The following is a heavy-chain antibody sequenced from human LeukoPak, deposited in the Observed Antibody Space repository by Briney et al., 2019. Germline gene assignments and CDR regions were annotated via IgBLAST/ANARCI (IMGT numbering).Heavy chain of an antibody. CDR2: IYYGGST. J-gene: IGHJ4*02. Sequence: VKPSETLSLTCTVSGGSISSYYWSWIRQPPGKGLEWIGFIYYGGSTNYNPSLKSRVTISVDTSKNQFSLKLSSVTAADTAVYYCARGGLLYDTSGYCFDYWGQGTLVTVSS. D-gene: IGHD3-22*01. V-gene: IGHV4-59*01. CDR1: GGSISSYY. CDR3: ARGGLLYDTSGYCFDY.